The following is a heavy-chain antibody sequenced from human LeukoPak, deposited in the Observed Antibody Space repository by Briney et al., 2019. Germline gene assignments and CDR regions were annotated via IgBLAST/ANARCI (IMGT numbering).Heavy chain of an antibody. CDR1: GYTFTGYA. CDR3: ARVAIGSWYFDL. Sequence: ASVKVSCKASGYTFTGYAISWVRQAPGQGLEWMGWISTYNGNTNYAQKFQGRVTLTTDTSTSTAFMDLRSLRSDDTAVYHCARVAIGSWYFDLWXRGTLVTVSS. J-gene: IGHJ2*01. D-gene: IGHD2-15*01. V-gene: IGHV1-18*01. CDR2: ISTYNGNT.